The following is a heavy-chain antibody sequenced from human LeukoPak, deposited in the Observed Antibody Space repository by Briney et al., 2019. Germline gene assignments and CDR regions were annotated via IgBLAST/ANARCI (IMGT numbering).Heavy chain of an antibody. CDR2: IYYSGST. D-gene: IGHD3-22*01. Sequence: SETLSLTCAVSGGSISSSSYYWGWIRQPPGKGLEWIGSIYYSGSTYYNPSLKSRVTISVGTSKNQFSLKLSSVTAADTAVYYCARHYYYDSSGYPYFDYWGQGTLVTVSS. CDR1: GGSISSSSYY. CDR3: ARHYYYDSSGYPYFDY. J-gene: IGHJ4*02. V-gene: IGHV4-39*01.